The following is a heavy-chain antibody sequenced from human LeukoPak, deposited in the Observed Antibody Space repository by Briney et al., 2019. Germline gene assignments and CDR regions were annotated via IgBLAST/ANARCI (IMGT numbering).Heavy chain of an antibody. V-gene: IGHV3-30*02. CDR3: ANLVRASLIQEEY. CDR1: GFTFSSYG. D-gene: IGHD3-10*01. J-gene: IGHJ4*02. CDR2: IRYDGSNK. Sequence: GGSLRLSCAASGFTFSSYGMHWVRQAPGKGLEWVAFIRYDGSNKYYADSVKGRFTISRDNSKNTLYLQMNSLRAEDTAVYYCANLVRASLIQEEYWGQGTLVIVSS.